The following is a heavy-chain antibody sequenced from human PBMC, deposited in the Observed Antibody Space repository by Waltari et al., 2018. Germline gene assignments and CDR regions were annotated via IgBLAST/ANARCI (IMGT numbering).Heavy chain of an antibody. Sequence: QVQLQESGPGLVKPSETLSITCADSGYFISSASYWGWYRQPTGQGLGWIGSSYHSGSTYYNPSLKRRVTISVDTSKNQFSLKLSSVTAADTAVYYCATTPIFGVANWFDPWGQGTLVTVSS. D-gene: IGHD3-3*01. CDR1: GYFISSASY. V-gene: IGHV4-38-2*01. J-gene: IGHJ5*02. CDR2: SYHSGST. CDR3: ATTPIFGVANWFDP.